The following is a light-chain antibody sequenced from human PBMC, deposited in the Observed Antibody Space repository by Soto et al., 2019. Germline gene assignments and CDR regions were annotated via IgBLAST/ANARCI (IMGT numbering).Light chain of an antibody. Sequence: QSALTQPPSASGSPGQSVTISCTGTSSDVGAYKYVSWYQQHPGKAPKLMIYEVSERPSGVPDRFSGSKSGNMASLTVSGLQAEDEAEYYCSSYAGSSNVVFGGGTKVTVL. CDR1: SSDVGAYKY. V-gene: IGLV2-8*01. CDR2: EVS. CDR3: SSYAGSSNVV. J-gene: IGLJ2*01.